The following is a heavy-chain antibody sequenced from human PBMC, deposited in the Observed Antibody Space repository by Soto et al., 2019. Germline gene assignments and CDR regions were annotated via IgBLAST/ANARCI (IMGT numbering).Heavy chain of an antibody. V-gene: IGHV3-30-3*01. D-gene: IGHD3-16*01. CDR1: GFTFSSYA. Sequence: QVQLVESGGGVVQPGRSLRLSCAASGFTFSSYAMHWVRQAPGKGLEWVAVISYDGSNKYYADSVKGRFTISRDNSKNTLYLQMNRLRAEDTAVYYCAREMKGDYGYFDYWGQGTLVTVSS. CDR2: ISYDGSNK. CDR3: AREMKGDYGYFDY. J-gene: IGHJ4*02.